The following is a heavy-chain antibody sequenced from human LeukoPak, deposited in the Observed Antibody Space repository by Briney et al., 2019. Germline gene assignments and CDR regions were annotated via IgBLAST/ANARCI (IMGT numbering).Heavy chain of an antibody. J-gene: IGHJ4*02. Sequence: PGVSLRLSGAGPGFTFSSYGRHWVRHAPGKGLKWVAFIRYDGSNKYYADSVKGRFTISRDNSKNTLYLQMNRLRGEDTAVYYCVTVWFGELPNDYWGQGSLVTVSS. D-gene: IGHD3-10*01. CDR2: IRYDGSNK. CDR1: GFTFSSYG. V-gene: IGHV3-30*02. CDR3: VTVWFGELPNDY.